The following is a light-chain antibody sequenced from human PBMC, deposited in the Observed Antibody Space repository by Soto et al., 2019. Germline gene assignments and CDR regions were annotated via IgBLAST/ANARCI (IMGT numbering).Light chain of an antibody. CDR2: AAS. J-gene: IGKJ1*01. CDR1: QSISSY. CDR3: QHYNSYSEA. V-gene: IGKV1-39*01. Sequence: DIQMTQSPSSLSASVGDRVTITCRASQSISSYLNWYQQKPGKAPKLLIYAASSLQSGVPSRFSGSGSATEFTLTISSLQPEDFATYYCQHYNSYSEAFGQGTKVDIK.